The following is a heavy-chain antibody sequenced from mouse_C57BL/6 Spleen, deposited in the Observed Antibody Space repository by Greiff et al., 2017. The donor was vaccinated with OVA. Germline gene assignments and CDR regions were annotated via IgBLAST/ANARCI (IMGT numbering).Heavy chain of an antibody. V-gene: IGHV1-50*01. CDR3: ARLDEYGSSYVWFAY. J-gene: IGHJ3*01. CDR2: IDPSDSYT. D-gene: IGHD1-1*01. Sequence: VKLQQPGAELVKPGASVKLSCKASGYTFTSYWMQWVKQRPGQGLEWIGEIDPSDSYTNYNQKFKGKATLTVDTSSSTAYMQLSSLTSEDSAVYYCARLDEYGSSYVWFAYWGQGTLVTVSA. CDR1: GYTFTSYW.